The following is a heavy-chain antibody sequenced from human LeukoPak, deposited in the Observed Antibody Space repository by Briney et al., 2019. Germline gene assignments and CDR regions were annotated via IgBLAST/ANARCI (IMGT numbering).Heavy chain of an antibody. CDR3: ARGPRVYCSGGSCYPGMHYFDY. D-gene: IGHD2-15*01. J-gene: IGHJ4*02. CDR1: GGTFSSYA. V-gene: IGHV1-69*01. CDR2: IIPIFGTA. Sequence: SVKVSCKASGGTFSSYAISWVRQAPGQGLEWMGGIIPIFGTANYAQKFQGRVTITADESTSTAYMELSSLRSEDTAVYYCARGPRVYCSGGSCYPGMHYFDYWGQGTLVTVSS.